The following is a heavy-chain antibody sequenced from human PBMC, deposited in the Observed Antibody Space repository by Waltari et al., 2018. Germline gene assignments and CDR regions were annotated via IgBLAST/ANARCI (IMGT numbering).Heavy chain of an antibody. CDR2: NYYSGST. CDR3: ARQVGLRAYCGGDCYTRAFDI. D-gene: IGHD2-21*02. CDR1: GGSISSSSYY. Sequence: QLQLQESGPGLVKPSETLSLTCTVSGGSISSSSYYWGWIRQPPGKGLEWIGSNYYSGSTYYNPSLKSRVTISVDTSKNQFSLKLSSVTAADTAVYYCARQVGLRAYCGGDCYTRAFDIWGQGTMVTVSS. J-gene: IGHJ3*02. V-gene: IGHV4-39*01.